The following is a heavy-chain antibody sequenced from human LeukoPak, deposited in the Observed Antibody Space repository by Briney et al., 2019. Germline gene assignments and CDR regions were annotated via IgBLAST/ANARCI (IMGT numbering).Heavy chain of an antibody. CDR3: ARGEYVAFDI. Sequence: SQTLSLTCTVSGGSISSGTYYWSWIRQPPGKGLEWIGYISHSGSTYYNPSLKSRVTISVDRSKNQFSLKLSSVTAADTAVYYCARGEYVAFDIWGQGTMVTVSS. CDR1: GGSISSGTYY. J-gene: IGHJ3*02. V-gene: IGHV4-30-2*01. CDR2: ISHSGST. D-gene: IGHD3-10*01.